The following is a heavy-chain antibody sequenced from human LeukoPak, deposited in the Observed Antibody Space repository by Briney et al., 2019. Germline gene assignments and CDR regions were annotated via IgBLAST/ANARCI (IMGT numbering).Heavy chain of an antibody. D-gene: IGHD4-17*01. CDR2: IYYSGST. CDR3: ARRTRWMTTVTSRQPYYFDY. V-gene: IGHV4-59*08. CDR1: GGSISSFY. Sequence: SEPLSLTCTGSGGSISSFYWRWIRQPPGKGLGGIGYIYYSGSTHYNPSLKRRVTLSVHTYKNQFSLKLTSVTAADTAVYYCARRTRWMTTVTSRQPYYFDYWGQGTLVTVSS. J-gene: IGHJ4*02.